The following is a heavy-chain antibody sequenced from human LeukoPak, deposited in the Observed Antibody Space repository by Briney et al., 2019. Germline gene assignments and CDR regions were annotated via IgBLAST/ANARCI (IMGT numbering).Heavy chain of an antibody. J-gene: IGHJ4*02. Sequence: PGGSLRLSCAVSGFTFSSHAMSWVRQAPGKGLEWLSGISSGGDATSHADSVRGRFSISRDNSRNTLYLQINSLRVEDTAAYYCATRNYYDSRGYYYYYFDFWGQGTLVTVSS. V-gene: IGHV3-23*01. CDR2: ISSGGDAT. CDR3: ATRNYYDSRGYYYYYFDF. D-gene: IGHD3-22*01. CDR1: GFTFSSHA.